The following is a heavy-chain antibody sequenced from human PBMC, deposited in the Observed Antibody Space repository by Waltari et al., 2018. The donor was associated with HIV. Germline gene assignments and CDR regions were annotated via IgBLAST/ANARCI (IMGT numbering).Heavy chain of an antibody. CDR3: ARILGSSWYNWIDP. CDR2: IIPVFGTA. D-gene: IGHD6-13*01. CDR1: GGSFRSYA. J-gene: IGHJ5*02. Sequence: QVQLVQSGAEVKKPGSSVKVPCRASGGSFRSYAITWVRPAPGQGLEWMGGIIPVFGTANYAQKFQGRVTITADESTSTAYMDLRSLTSEDTAVYYCARILGSSWYNWIDPWGQGTLVTVSS. V-gene: IGHV1-69*12.